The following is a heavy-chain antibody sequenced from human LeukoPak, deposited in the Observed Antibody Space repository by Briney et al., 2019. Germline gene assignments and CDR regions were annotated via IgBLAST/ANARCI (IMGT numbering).Heavy chain of an antibody. V-gene: IGHV4-38-2*02. CDR3: ARGPPNGHDDSSGYYVPACFDN. CDR1: GYSISSGYY. Sequence: PSETLSLTCTVSGYSISSGYYWGWIRQPPGKGLEWTGSIDHSGSTYYNPSLKSRITISLDTSKNQFSLNLSSVTAADTAVYYCARGPPNGHDDSSGYYVPACFDNWGQGTLVTVSS. J-gene: IGHJ4*02. CDR2: IDHSGST. D-gene: IGHD3-22*01.